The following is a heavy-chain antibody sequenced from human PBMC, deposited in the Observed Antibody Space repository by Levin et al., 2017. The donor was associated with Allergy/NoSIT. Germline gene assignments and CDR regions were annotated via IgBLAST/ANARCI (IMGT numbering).Heavy chain of an antibody. CDR3: ARDPGHNGHDWYFDL. Sequence: GGSLRLSCAASGFTFRSCWMHWVRQGPGKGLVWVARVRSDGGRTDYADSVKGRFTISRDNAKNTLYLQMDSLRAEDTAVYYCARDPGHNGHDWYFDLWGRGTLVTVSS. CDR2: VRSDGGRT. D-gene: IGHD1-1*01. V-gene: IGHV3-74*01. CDR1: GFTFRSCW. J-gene: IGHJ2*01.